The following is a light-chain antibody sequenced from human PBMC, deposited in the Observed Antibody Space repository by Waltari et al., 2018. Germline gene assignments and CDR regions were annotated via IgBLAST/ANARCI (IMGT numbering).Light chain of an antibody. Sequence: QSALTQPASVSGSPGQSITISCTGISSDVGDYNYVSWYQQHPGKAPKLMIFEVSNRHSGVSNRFSGSKSGNTASLTISGLQAEDEADYYCSSYASSSTLVFTTGTKVTVL. CDR3: SSYASSSTLV. CDR2: EVS. V-gene: IGLV2-14*01. J-gene: IGLJ1*01. CDR1: SSDVGDYNY.